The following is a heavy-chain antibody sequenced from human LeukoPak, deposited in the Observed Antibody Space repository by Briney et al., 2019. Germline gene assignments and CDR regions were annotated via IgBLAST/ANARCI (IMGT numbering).Heavy chain of an antibody. CDR2: IYYSGST. D-gene: IGHD3-3*01. Sequence: KPSENLSLTCTVSGGSISSSSYYWGWIRQPPGKGLEWIGSIYYSGSTYYNPSLKSRVTISVDTSKNQFSLKLSSVTAADTAVYYCASDVLRFSNWFDPWGQGTLVTVSS. J-gene: IGHJ5*02. V-gene: IGHV4-39*07. CDR3: ASDVLRFSNWFDP. CDR1: GGSISSSSYY.